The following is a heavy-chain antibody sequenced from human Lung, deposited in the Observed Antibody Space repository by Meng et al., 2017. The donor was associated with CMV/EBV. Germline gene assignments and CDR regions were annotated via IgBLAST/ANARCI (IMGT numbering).Heavy chain of an antibody. J-gene: IGHJ6*02. CDR3: ARSVDKKMGIQGYYNGMDV. D-gene: IGHD5-12*01. Sequence: GGSLRLXCAASGFPFSDAWMSWVRQAPGKGLEWVGRVKSKSDGGTTDCAAPVKGRFTISRDNGKNSLYLQMISLRAEDTALYFCARSVDKKMGIQGYYNGMDVWGQGXTVTVSS. CDR2: VKSKSDGGTT. CDR1: GFPFSDAW. V-gene: IGHV3-15*01.